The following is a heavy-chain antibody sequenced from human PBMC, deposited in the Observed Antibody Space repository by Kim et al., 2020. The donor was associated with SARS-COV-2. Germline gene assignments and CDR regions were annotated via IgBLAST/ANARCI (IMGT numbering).Heavy chain of an antibody. CDR2: INPSDGSI. CDR3: ARGHLHQSSSSFNKFDS. V-gene: IGHV1-46*01. CDR1: GYTFTSYY. J-gene: IGHJ4*02. Sequence: ASVKVSCKASGYTFTSYYLHWIRQAPGQGLEWMGIINPSDGSINSVQKLQGRVTMTRDTSTNTIYMELSGLTSDDTAIYYCARGHLHQSSSSFNKFDSWGQGSLVTVSA. D-gene: IGHD2-2*01.